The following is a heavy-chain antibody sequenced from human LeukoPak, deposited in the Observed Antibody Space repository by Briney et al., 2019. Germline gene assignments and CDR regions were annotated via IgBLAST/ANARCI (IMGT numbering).Heavy chain of an antibody. CDR1: GYTFTSYY. Sequence: GASVKVSCKASGYTFTSYYIHWVRQAPGQGLEWMGIINPTGGSTSYAQKFQGRVTMTRDTSTSTVYMEVSSLRSEDTAVFYCARFSPVTTNFDYWGQGTLVTVSS. D-gene: IGHD4-17*01. V-gene: IGHV1-46*01. CDR3: ARFSPVTTNFDY. CDR2: INPTGGST. J-gene: IGHJ4*02.